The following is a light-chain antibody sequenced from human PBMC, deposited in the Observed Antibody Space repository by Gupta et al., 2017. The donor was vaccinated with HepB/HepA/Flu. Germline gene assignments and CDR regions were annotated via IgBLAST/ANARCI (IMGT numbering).Light chain of an antibody. Sequence: QSVLTQPPSASRTPRQRVTISCSGSSSNNGSNYVYWYQQLPATAPKLLIYRNNHRPAGVPDRCSGAKSGTSAALVSIGRRSEGEADYYCAAGEDSLSGRVFGGGTKLTVL. CDR1: SSNNGSNY. J-gene: IGLJ2*01. CDR3: AAGEDSLSGRV. V-gene: IGLV1-47*01. CDR2: RNN.